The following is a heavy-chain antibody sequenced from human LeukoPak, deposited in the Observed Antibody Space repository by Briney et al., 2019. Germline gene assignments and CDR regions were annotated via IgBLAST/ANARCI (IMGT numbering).Heavy chain of an antibody. V-gene: IGHV3-30*02. CDR3: AQGRAAAGAFDY. J-gene: IGHJ4*02. CDR2: LRYDGSNK. D-gene: IGHD6-13*01. Sequence: GGSLRLSCAASGFTFSSYGMHWVRQAPGKGLEWVAFLRYDGSNKYYADSVKGRFTISRDYSKNTLYLQMNSLRAEDTAVYYCAQGRAAAGAFDYWGQGTLVTVSS. CDR1: GFTFSSYG.